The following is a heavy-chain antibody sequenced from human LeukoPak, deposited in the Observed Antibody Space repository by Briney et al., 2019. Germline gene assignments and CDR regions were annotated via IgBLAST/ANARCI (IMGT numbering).Heavy chain of an antibody. CDR3: ARDLVRGPGGHY. CDR1: GFTFSSYS. J-gene: IGHJ4*02. CDR2: ISSSSNTI. D-gene: IGHD3-10*01. Sequence: GGCLRLSCAASGFTFSSYSMNWVRQAPGKGLEWVSYISSSSNTIYYADSVKGRFTISRDNAKNSLYLQMNSLRAEDTAVYYCARDLVRGPGGHYWGQGTLVTVSS. V-gene: IGHV3-48*01.